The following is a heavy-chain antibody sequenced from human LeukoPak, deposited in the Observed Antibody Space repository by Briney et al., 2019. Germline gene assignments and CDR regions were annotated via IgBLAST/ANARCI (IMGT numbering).Heavy chain of an antibody. Sequence: GASVKVSCKASGYTFTSYDINWVRQATGQGLEWMGWMNPNSGNTGYAQKFQGRVTITRNTSISTAYMELSSLRSEDTAVYYCARGVVVAAPPDYWGQGTLVTVSS. D-gene: IGHD2-15*01. CDR2: MNPNSGNT. CDR1: GYTFTSYD. J-gene: IGHJ4*02. V-gene: IGHV1-8*03. CDR3: ARGVVVAAPPDY.